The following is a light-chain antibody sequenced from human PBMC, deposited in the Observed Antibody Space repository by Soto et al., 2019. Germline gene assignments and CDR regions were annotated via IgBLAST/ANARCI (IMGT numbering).Light chain of an antibody. CDR2: KAS. CDR1: RSIRGW. V-gene: IGKV1-5*03. CDR3: QQYNSYPWT. J-gene: IGKJ1*01. Sequence: DIQMTQSPSTLFESVEAGFTSTARPSRSIRGWLAWYQQKPGKAPKLLIYKASSLESGVPSRFSGSGSGTEFTLTISSLQPDDFATYYCQQYNSYPWTFGQGTKVEIK.